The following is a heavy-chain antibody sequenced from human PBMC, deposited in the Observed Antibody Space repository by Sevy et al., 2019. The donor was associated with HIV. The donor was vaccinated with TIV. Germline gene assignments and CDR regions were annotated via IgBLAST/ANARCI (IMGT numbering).Heavy chain of an antibody. CDR1: GFTFSAST. V-gene: IGHV3-21*01. J-gene: IGHJ4*02. CDR2: ISSSGSYI. D-gene: IGHD3-10*01. Sequence: GGSLRLSCAASGFTFSASTINWVRQAPGKGLEWISSISSSGSYIHYADSVKGRFTISRDNAKSSLYLQLNGLRAEDTAVYYCARGASVPGRGGFDFWGQGTLVTVSS. CDR3: ARGASVPGRGGFDF.